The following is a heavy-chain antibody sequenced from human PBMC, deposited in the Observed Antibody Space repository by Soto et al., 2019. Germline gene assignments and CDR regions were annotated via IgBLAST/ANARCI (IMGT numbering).Heavy chain of an antibody. V-gene: IGHV1-18*01. CDR2: ISAYNGNT. Sequence: GASVKVSCKASGYTFTSYGISWVRQDPGQGLEWMGWISAYNGNTNYAQKLQGRVTMTTDTSTSTAYMELRSLRSDDTAVYYCARKPDFDWLPRYFDYWGQGTLVTVST. D-gene: IGHD3-9*01. CDR1: GYTFTSYG. CDR3: ARKPDFDWLPRYFDY. J-gene: IGHJ4*02.